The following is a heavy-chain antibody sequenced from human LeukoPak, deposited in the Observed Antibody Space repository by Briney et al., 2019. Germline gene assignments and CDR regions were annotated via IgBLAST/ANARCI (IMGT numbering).Heavy chain of an antibody. D-gene: IGHD3-22*01. CDR3: ARDLGYYYDSSGPMPLRY. J-gene: IGHJ4*02. V-gene: IGHV1-8*01. CDR2: MNPNSGNT. Sequence: ASVKVSCKASGYTFTSYDINWVRQATGQGLEWMGWMNPNSGNTGYAQKFQGRVTMTRNTSISTAYMELSSLRSEDTAVYYCARDLGYYYDSSGPMPLRYWGQGTLVTVSS. CDR1: GYTFTSYD.